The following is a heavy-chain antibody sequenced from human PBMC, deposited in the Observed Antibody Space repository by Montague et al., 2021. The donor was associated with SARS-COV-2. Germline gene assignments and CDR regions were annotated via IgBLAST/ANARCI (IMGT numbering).Heavy chain of an antibody. V-gene: IGHV4-4*07. D-gene: IGHD3-22*01. CDR3: ARGRFYYDSGELGS. J-gene: IGHJ1*01. CDR2: IHTSGIS. CDR1: GGSTNNYY. Sequence: SETLSLTCTVSGGSTNNYYWSRIRQPAWKGLEWIWRIHTSGISTYNPSLEIRVTMSVDTSKNQFSLKLSSVTAAATAVYYCARGRFYYDSGELGSWGQGALVTVSS.